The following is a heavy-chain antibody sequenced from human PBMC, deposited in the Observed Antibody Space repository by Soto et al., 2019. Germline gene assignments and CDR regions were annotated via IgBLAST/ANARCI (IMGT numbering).Heavy chain of an antibody. CDR3: ARDGPYDFWSGYPLTQFDY. D-gene: IGHD3-3*01. J-gene: IGHJ4*02. CDR1: GFTVSSNY. CDR2: IYSGGST. Sequence: EVQLVESGGGLVQPGGSLRLSCAASGFTVSSNYMSWVRQAPGKGLEWVSVIYSGGSTYYADSVKGRFTISRDNSKNTLYLQMNSLRAEDTAVYYCARDGPYDFWSGYPLTQFDYWGQGTLVTVSS. V-gene: IGHV3-66*01.